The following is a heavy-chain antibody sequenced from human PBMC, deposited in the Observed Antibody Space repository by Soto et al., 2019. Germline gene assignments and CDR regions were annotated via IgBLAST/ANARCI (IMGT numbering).Heavy chain of an antibody. CDR2: LSGGGLST. CDR1: GFTFSNYA. J-gene: IGHJ6*02. CDR3: ARDGFIQGPTWGGGYYGMDV. V-gene: IGHV3-23*01. D-gene: IGHD2-21*01. Sequence: PGGSLRLSCAASGFTFSNYAMSWVRQAPGKGLEWVSSLSGGGLSTYYAGSVKGRFTISRDNSKNTLYLQMNSLRAEDTAVYYCARDGFIQGPTWGGGYYGMDVWGQGTTVTVSS.